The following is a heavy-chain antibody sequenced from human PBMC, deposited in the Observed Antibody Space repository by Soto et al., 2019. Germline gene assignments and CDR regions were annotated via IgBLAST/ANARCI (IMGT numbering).Heavy chain of an antibody. CDR1: GGSISSSSYY. J-gene: IGHJ4*02. CDR3: ARTRTYSGSYLYYFDY. Sequence: SETLSLTCTVSGGSISSSSYYWGWIRQPPGKGLEWIGSIYYSGSTYYNPSLKSRVTISVDTSKNQFSLKLSSVTAADTAVYSCARTRTYSGSYLYYFDYWGQGTLVTVSS. CDR2: IYYSGST. V-gene: IGHV4-39*01. D-gene: IGHD1-26*01.